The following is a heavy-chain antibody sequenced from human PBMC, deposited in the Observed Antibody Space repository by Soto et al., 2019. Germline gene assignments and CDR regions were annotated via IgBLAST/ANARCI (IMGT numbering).Heavy chain of an antibody. D-gene: IGHD3-22*01. J-gene: IGHJ4*02. CDR2: IYPGDSDT. CDR1: GYSFTSYW. CDR3: ARLRGYCYDSSGYYLDTTHQDRGSPSYYFDY. V-gene: IGHV5-51*01. Sequence: PGESLKISCKGSGYSFTSYWIGWVRQMPGKGLEWMGIIYPGDSDTRYSPSFQGQVTISADKSISTAYLQWSSLKASDTAMYYCARLRGYCYDSSGYYLDTTHQDRGSPSYYFDYWGQGTLVSVSS.